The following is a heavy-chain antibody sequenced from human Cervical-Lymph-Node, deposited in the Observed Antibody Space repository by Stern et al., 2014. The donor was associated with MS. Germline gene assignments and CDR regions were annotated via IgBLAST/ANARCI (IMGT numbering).Heavy chain of an antibody. J-gene: IGHJ3*02. V-gene: IGHV3-33*01. CDR2: IWSDGTNS. Sequence: VQLVESGGGVVQPGRSLRLSCAASGFTFSTYGMHWVRQAPGKGLEWVAVIWSDGTNSLYADSVKGRFTISRDNSKNDLYLQMNTLRTEDAAVYYCAREAPVEPAATDAFDIWGRGTMVAVSS. CDR3: AREAPVEPAATDAFDI. CDR1: GFTFSTYG. D-gene: IGHD2-2*01.